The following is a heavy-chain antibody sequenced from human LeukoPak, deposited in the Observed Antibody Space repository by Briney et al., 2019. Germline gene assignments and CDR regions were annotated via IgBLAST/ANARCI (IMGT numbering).Heavy chain of an antibody. Sequence: ASVKVSCKASGYTFTGYYMHWVRQATGQGLEWMGWMNPNSGNTGYAQKFQGRVTMTRNTSVSTAYMELSSLRSEDTAVYYCARGQWVVAAGMDVWGQGTTVTVSS. CDR3: ARGQWVVAAGMDV. V-gene: IGHV1-8*02. CDR2: MNPNSGNT. D-gene: IGHD2-15*01. CDR1: GYTFTGYY. J-gene: IGHJ6*02.